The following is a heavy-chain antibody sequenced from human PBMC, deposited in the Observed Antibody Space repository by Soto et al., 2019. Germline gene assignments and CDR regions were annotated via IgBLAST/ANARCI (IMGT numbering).Heavy chain of an antibody. Sequence: ASVKVSCKASGYTFTSYDINWVRQATGQGLEWMGWMNPNSGNTGYAQKFQGRVTMTRNTSISTAYMELSSLRSEDTAVYYCTKDIRYCSRTTCPGHYYYYMDVWGKGTTVTVSS. CDR1: GYTFTSYD. CDR3: TKDIRYCSRTTCPGHYYYYMDV. V-gene: IGHV1-8*01. CDR2: MNPNSGNT. D-gene: IGHD2-2*01. J-gene: IGHJ6*03.